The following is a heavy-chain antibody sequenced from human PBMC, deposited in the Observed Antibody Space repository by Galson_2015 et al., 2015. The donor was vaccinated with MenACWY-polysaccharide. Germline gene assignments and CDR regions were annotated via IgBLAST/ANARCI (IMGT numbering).Heavy chain of an antibody. Sequence: QAPGKGLEWVSGLSPTTGNTYYADSVRGRFTISRDNSKNTLYLQMDSLRAEDTALYYCAKGAAHYGSGNYYDYWGQGTQVTVSS. CDR2: LSPTTGNT. V-gene: IGHV3-23*01. J-gene: IGHJ4*02. CDR3: AKGAAHYGSGNYYDY. D-gene: IGHD3-10*01.